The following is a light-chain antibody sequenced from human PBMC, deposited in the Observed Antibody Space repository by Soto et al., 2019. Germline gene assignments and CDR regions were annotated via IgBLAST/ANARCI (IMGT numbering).Light chain of an antibody. V-gene: IGKV1-17*01. CDR3: QKNFSSPSIT. CDR1: RVIRND. CDR2: AAS. J-gene: IGKJ5*01. Sequence: DIQMTQSPSSLSASVGDRWTIAWRASRVIRNDLGWYQQKPGKAPKRLIYAASNLQSGVPSRFSGSGSGTEFTLTISSLQPEDFATYYCQKNFSSPSITFGQGTLLEIK.